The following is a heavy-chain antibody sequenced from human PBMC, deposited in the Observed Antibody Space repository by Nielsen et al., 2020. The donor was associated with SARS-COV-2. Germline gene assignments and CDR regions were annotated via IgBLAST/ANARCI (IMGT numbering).Heavy chain of an antibody. D-gene: IGHD3-16*01. CDR2: LSYSGRT. Sequence: GSLRLSCTVSGCPISTYYWSWIRQSPGKGVDWIAQLSYSGRTDYNPSLSLERRVTISVDTSKNQVSLQLSSVTAADTALYYCARQRGRGWYFDLWGRGTLVTVAS. V-gene: IGHV4-59*08. CDR3: ARQRGRGWYFDL. J-gene: IGHJ2*01. CDR1: GCPISTYY.